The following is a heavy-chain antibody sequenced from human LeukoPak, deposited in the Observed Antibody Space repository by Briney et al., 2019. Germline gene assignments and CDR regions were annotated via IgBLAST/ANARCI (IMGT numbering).Heavy chain of an antibody. Sequence: KPSETLSLTCAVYGGSFSGYYWSWIRQPPGKGLEWIGEINHSGSTNYNPSLKSRVTISVDTSKNQFSLKLSSVTAADTAVYYCARAKSDKITMVRARALDIWGQGTMVTVSS. CDR3: ARAKSDKITMVRARALDI. CDR1: GGSFSGYY. J-gene: IGHJ3*02. D-gene: IGHD3-10*01. V-gene: IGHV4-34*01. CDR2: INHSGST.